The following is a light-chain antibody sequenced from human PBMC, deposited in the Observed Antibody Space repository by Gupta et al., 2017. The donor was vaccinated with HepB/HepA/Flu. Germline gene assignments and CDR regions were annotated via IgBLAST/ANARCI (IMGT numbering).Light chain of an antibody. V-gene: IGKV1-9*01. Sequence: DIQLTQSPSFLSASVGDRVTITCRASQGISSYLAWYQQKPGKAPKLLIYAASTVQSGVPSRFSGSRSGTEFTLTISSRQPEDFATYYCQQGKSYPVTFGQGTQLEIK. CDR1: QGISSY. CDR3: QQGKSYPVT. J-gene: IGKJ5*01. CDR2: AAS.